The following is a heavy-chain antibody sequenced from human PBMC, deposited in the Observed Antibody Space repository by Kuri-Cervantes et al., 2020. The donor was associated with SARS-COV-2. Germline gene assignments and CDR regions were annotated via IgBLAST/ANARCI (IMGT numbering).Heavy chain of an antibody. V-gene: IGHV1-8*02. Sequence: ASVKVSCKSSGYTFTSYDINWVRQATGQGLEWMGWMNPNSGNTGYAQKFQGRVTMTRNTSTSTAYMELSGLRSDDTAVYYCARDSDGLYSSSSWNWFDPWGQGTLVTVSS. CDR1: GYTFTSYD. CDR2: MNPNSGNT. J-gene: IGHJ5*02. CDR3: ARDSDGLYSSSSWNWFDP. D-gene: IGHD6-6*01.